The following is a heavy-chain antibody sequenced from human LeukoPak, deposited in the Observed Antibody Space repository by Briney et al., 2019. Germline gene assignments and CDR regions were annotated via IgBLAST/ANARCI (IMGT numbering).Heavy chain of an antibody. J-gene: IGHJ4*02. V-gene: IGHV1-69*04. CDR3: ARGHTYSSSSWYYFDY. D-gene: IGHD6-6*01. Sequence: ASVNVSCTASGGTFTIYAISWVRQAPGHGLEWMGRIIPILGIANYAQKFQGRVTITADKSTSTAYMELSSLRSEDTAVYYCARGHTYSSSSWYYFDYWGQGTLVTVSS. CDR1: GGTFTIYA. CDR2: IIPILGIA.